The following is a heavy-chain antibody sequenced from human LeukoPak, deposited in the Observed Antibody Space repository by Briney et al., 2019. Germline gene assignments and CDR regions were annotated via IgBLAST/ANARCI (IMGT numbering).Heavy chain of an antibody. J-gene: IGHJ6*03. Sequence: ASVKVSCKASGYTFTAYYLHWVRQAPGQGLEWMGRINPNTGGTNYAQKFQGGVTMTRDTSISTAYMELSRLRYDDTAVYYCARVVKDTVRGGNYYYYMDVWGKGTTVTVSS. V-gene: IGHV1-2*06. CDR2: INPNTGGT. CDR1: GYTFTAYY. D-gene: IGHD3-10*01. CDR3: ARVVKDTVRGGNYYYYMDV.